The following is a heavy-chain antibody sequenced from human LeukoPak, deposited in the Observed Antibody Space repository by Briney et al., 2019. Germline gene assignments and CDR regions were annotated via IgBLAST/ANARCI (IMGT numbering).Heavy chain of an antibody. J-gene: IGHJ4*02. CDR2: IKQDGSEK. Sequence: GGSLRLSCAASGFTFSSYRMSWVRQAPGKGLEWVANIKQDGSEKSSVGSVKGRFTISRDNAKNSLYLQMNSLRAEDTAVYYCARDIIAAAGTGDWGQGTLVTVSS. CDR3: ARDIIAAAGTGD. CDR1: GFTFSSYR. D-gene: IGHD6-13*01. V-gene: IGHV3-7*01.